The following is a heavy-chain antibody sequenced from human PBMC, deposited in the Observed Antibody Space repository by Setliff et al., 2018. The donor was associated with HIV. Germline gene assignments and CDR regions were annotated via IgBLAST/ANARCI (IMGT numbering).Heavy chain of an antibody. V-gene: IGHV4-59*05. Sequence: PSETLSLTCTVSGGSISGYYWSWIRQPPGKGLEWIGSIYYSGSTYYNPSLKSRVTISVDTSKNQFSLNLNSVTATDTAVYYCAKRTFGSGRLDPWGQGTLVTVSS. CDR3: AKRTFGSGRLDP. CDR1: GGSISGYY. CDR2: IYYSGST. D-gene: IGHD3-16*01. J-gene: IGHJ5*02.